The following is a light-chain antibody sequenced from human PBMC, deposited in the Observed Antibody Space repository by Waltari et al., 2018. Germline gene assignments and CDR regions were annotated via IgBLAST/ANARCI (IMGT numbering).Light chain of an antibody. CDR3: QQYNTWPPIT. CDR2: EAS. Sequence: EIVITQSPATLSVSPGERAPLSCRASQSVSSNLAWYQQKPGQTPRLLIYEASTRPTGIPARFSGSGSGTEFTLSISSLQSEDFAVYYCQQYNTWPPITFGQGTRLEIK. V-gene: IGKV3-15*01. J-gene: IGKJ5*01. CDR1: QSVSSN.